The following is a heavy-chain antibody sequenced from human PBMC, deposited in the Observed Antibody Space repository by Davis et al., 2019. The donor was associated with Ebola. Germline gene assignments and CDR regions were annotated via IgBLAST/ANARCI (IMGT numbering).Heavy chain of an antibody. Sequence: PSETLSLTCTLSGDSLSSGGHYWTWIRQHPGKGLEWIGYIFYTGSTYYNPSLKSRLTISVDTSQNQFSLKVNSVTAADTAIYYCARTNYLTNYYFDYWGQGTLVTVSS. CDR2: IFYTGST. J-gene: IGHJ4*02. CDR1: GDSLSSGGHY. D-gene: IGHD3-9*01. V-gene: IGHV4-31*03. CDR3: ARTNYLTNYYFDY.